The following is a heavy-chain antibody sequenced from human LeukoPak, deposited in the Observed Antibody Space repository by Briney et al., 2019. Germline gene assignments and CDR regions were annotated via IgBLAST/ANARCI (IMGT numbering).Heavy chain of an antibody. CDR3: AKDGTSYYYIYY. CDR2: IRYDGSNT. V-gene: IGHV3-30*02. CDR1: GFTFNNYG. D-gene: IGHD2/OR15-2a*01. Sequence: PGGSLRLSCAASGFTFNNYGMHWVRQAPGKGLEWLAFIRYDGSNTYYADSVKGRFTVSRDDSKNTLYLQMNSLRGDDTAVYYCAKDGTSYYYIYYWGQGTLVTVYS. J-gene: IGHJ4*02.